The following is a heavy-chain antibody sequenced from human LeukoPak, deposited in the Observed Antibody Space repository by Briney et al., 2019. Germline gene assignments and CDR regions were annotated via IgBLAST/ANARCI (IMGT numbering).Heavy chain of an antibody. CDR1: GGSISSSSHY. V-gene: IGHV4-39*01. Sequence: SETLSLTCTVSGGSISSSSHYWGWIRQPPGKGLEWIGTIYYSGSTYYNPSLKSRVTISVDTSKNQFSLKLSSVTAADTAVYYCARQGYYDSSAPAAFDIWGQGTMVTVS. CDR2: IYYSGST. J-gene: IGHJ3*02. D-gene: IGHD3-22*01. CDR3: ARQGYYDSSAPAAFDI.